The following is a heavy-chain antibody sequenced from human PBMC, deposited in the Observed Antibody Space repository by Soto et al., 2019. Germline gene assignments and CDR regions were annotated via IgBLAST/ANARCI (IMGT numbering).Heavy chain of an antibody. D-gene: IGHD3-22*01. J-gene: IGHJ5*02. CDR2: ISYDGSNK. Sequence: GGSLRLSCAASGFTFSSYAMHWVRQAPGKGLEWVAVISYDGSNKYYADSVKGRFTISRDNSKNTLYLQMNSLRAEDTAVYYCARDVISLIVVVPSLFDPCGQGTLVPVSS. CDR3: ARDVISLIVVVPSLFDP. V-gene: IGHV3-30-3*01. CDR1: GFTFSSYA.